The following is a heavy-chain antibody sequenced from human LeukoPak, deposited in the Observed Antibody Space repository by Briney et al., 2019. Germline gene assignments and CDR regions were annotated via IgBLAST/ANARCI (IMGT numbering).Heavy chain of an antibody. V-gene: IGHV3-30*02. CDR1: GVTFSSYG. Sequence: PGGSLRLSCVVSGVTFSSYGMHWVRQCPGKGLEWVTFIRYDGGAKYYADSVRGRFTISRDNSKNTLYLQMNSLRAEDTAVYYCAKARDLTWIQLWFEAYYFDYWGQGILVTVSS. CDR3: AKARDLTWIQLWFEAYYFDY. J-gene: IGHJ4*02. D-gene: IGHD5-18*01. CDR2: IRYDGGAK.